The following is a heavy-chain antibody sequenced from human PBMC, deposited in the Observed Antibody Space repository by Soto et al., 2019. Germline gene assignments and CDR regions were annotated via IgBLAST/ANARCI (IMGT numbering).Heavy chain of an antibody. V-gene: IGHV1-69*13. CDR1: GGTFSSYA. CDR2: IIPIFGTA. CDR3: ARVGELSRFFGSSNWFDP. D-gene: IGHD3-3*01. J-gene: IGHJ5*02. Sequence: GASVKVSCKVSGGTFSSYAISWVRQAPGQGLEWMGGIIPIFGTANYAQKFQGRVTITADESTSTAYMELSSLRSEDTAVYYCARVGELSRFFGSSNWFDPWGQGTLVTVSS.